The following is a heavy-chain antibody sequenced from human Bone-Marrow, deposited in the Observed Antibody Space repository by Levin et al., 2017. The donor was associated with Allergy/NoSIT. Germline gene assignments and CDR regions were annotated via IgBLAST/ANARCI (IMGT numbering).Heavy chain of an antibody. CDR2: IYWDDDK. J-gene: IGHJ4*02. CDR3: AHRRTYFPFDY. D-gene: IGHD3-9*01. V-gene: IGHV2-5*02. Sequence: SGPTLVKPTQTLTLTCTFSGFSLSTSGVGVGWIRQPPGKALEWLGVIYWDDDKRYSPSLKSRLTITKDTSKNQVVLTLTNMDPVDTATYFCAHRRTYFPFDYWGQGTLVTVSS. CDR1: GFSLSTSGVG.